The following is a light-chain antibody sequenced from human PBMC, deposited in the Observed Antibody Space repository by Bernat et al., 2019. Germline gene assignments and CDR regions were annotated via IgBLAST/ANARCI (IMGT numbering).Light chain of an antibody. CDR2: KVS. Sequence: DIVMTQSPLSLPVTLGQSATISCRSSQSLVFSDGDTYLHWFHQRPGQSPRRLIDKVSNRDSGVPDRFSGSGSGTNFTLQISRVEADDAGLYYCMHSVGWSWTCGQGTKVEIK. CDR3: MHSVGWSWT. J-gene: IGKJ1*01. CDR1: QSLVFSDGDTY. V-gene: IGKV2-30*01.